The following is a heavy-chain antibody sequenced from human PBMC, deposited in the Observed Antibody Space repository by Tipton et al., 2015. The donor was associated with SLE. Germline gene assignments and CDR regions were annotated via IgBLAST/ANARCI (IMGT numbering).Heavy chain of an antibody. V-gene: IGHV4-39*01. CDR2: IYYSGST. CDR3: ARATEGAFDI. Sequence: TLSLTCTVSGGSISSSSYYWGWIRQPPGKGLEWIGSIYYSGSTYSNPSLTSRVTISVDTSKNQFSLKLSSVTAADTAVYYCARATEGAFDIWGQGTMDTVAS. J-gene: IGHJ3*02. CDR1: GGSISSSSYY.